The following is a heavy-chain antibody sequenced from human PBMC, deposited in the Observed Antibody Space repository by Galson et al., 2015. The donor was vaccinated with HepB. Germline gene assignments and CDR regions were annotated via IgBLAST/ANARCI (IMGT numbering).Heavy chain of an antibody. J-gene: IGHJ3*02. D-gene: IGHD3-22*01. Sequence: QSGAEVKKPGESLRISCKGSGSSFTSYWIGWVRQMPGKGLEWMGIIYPGDSDTRYSPSFQGQVTISADKSISTAYLQWSSLKASDTAMYYCARPSYYDSSGYYAHWLNHDAFDIWGQGTMVTVSS. CDR1: GSSFTSYW. CDR3: ARPSYYDSSGYYAHWLNHDAFDI. CDR2: IYPGDSDT. V-gene: IGHV5-51*01.